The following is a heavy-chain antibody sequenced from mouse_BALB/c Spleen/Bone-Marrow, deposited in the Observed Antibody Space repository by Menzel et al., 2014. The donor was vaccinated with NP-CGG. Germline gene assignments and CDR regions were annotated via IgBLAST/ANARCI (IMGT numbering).Heavy chain of an antibody. V-gene: IGHV1-7*01. D-gene: IGHD3-2*01. CDR1: GYTFTSYW. Sequence: QVQLKQSGAELAKPGASVKMSCKASGYTFTSYWMHWVKQRPGQGLEWIGYINPSTGYTEHNQRFKDKATLTADKSSSTAYMQLSSLTSEDSAVYYCARRGDSSGYPFAYWGQGTLVTVSA. CDR2: INPSTGYT. J-gene: IGHJ3*01. CDR3: ARRGDSSGYPFAY.